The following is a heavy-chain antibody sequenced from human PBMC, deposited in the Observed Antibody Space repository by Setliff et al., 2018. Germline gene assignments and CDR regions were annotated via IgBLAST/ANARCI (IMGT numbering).Heavy chain of an antibody. Sequence: GESLKISCQGSGYSFTNNWIAWVRQMPGKGLECMGIIFPGNSNTRYSPSFQGQVTISDDKAINTAYLQWTSLKVSDTARYFCARQGCGTTSCHSIDYWGQGTLVTVSS. V-gene: IGHV5-51*01. D-gene: IGHD2-2*01. CDR3: ARQGCGTTSCHSIDY. J-gene: IGHJ4*01. CDR2: IFPGNSNT. CDR1: GYSFTNNW.